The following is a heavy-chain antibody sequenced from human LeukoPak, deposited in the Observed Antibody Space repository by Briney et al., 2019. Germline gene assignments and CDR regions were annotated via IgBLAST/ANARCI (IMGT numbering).Heavy chain of an antibody. V-gene: IGHV3-53*01. CDR3: AKDGVAVAGRGPWYFDL. Sequence: PGGSLRLSCTVSGFTVSSNSMSWVRQAPGKGLEWVSFIYSGGNTHYSDSVKGRFTISRDNSKNTLYLQMNSLRAEDTAVYYCAKDGVAVAGRGPWYFDLWGRGTLVTVSS. D-gene: IGHD6-19*01. CDR1: GFTVSSNS. J-gene: IGHJ2*01. CDR2: IYSGGNT.